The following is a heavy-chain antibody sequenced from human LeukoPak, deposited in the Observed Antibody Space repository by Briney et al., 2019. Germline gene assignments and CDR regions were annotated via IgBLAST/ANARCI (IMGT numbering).Heavy chain of an antibody. CDR1: GFTFSSYA. CDR3: AKANWVSNADAVW. Sequence: GSLRLSCAASGFTFSSYAMSWVRQAPGKGLEWVSAISGSGGSTYYADSVKGRFTISRDNSRNTVYFQLNDLRVEDTAKYYCAKANWVSNADAVWWGQGTQVTVSS. J-gene: IGHJ4*02. CDR2: ISGSGGST. V-gene: IGHV3-23*01. D-gene: IGHD2-2*01.